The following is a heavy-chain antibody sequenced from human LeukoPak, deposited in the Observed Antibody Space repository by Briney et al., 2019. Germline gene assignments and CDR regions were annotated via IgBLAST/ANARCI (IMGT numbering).Heavy chain of an antibody. J-gene: IGHJ3*02. CDR3: ARVHRDAFDI. V-gene: IGHV1-18*01. Sequence: GASVKVSCKASGYTFTTSAISWVRQAPGQGLEWMGWISGYNGNTKYTQKLQGRVTMTTDTSTSTAYMELRSLRSDDTAVYYCARVHRDAFDIWGQGTMVTVSS. CDR1: GYTFTTSA. CDR2: ISGYNGNT.